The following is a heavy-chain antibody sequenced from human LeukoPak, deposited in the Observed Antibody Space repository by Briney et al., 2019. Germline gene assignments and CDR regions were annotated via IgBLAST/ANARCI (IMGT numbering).Heavy chain of an antibody. J-gene: IGHJ4*02. CDR1: XFTFSSXS. D-gene: IGHD6-13*01. V-gene: IGHV3-21*01. CDR2: IISSTSYI. CDR3: ARDGDIAAAGTFDY. Sequence: PGGALXXXXXAXXFTFSSXSXKWVRQAPGKGLEXGXSIISSTSYIYYPHSVKPRFTISRHNAKTSLYLQMNSLRAEDTAVYYCARDGDIAAAGTFDYWGQGTLVTVSS.